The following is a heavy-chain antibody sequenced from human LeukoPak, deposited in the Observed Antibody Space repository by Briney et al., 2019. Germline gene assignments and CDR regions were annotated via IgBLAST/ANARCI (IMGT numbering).Heavy chain of an antibody. CDR3: ALLVGDFDY. D-gene: IGHD1-26*01. J-gene: IGHJ4*02. V-gene: IGHV3-7*01. Sequence: GGSLRLSCGTSGFIFSHYWMSWVRQAPGKGLEWVANIKGDGSEKYYVDSVKGRFTISRDNAKNSLYLQMNSLRAEDTAVYYCALLVGDFDYWGQGTLVTVSS. CDR1: GFIFSHYW. CDR2: IKGDGSEK.